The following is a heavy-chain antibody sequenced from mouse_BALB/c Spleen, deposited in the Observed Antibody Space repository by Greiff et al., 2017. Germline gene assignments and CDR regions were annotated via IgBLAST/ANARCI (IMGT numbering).Heavy chain of an antibody. Sequence: VNVVESGPGLVAPSQSLSITCTVSGFSLTGYGVNWVRQPPGKGLEWLGMIWGDGSTDYNSALKSRLSISKDNSKSQVFLKMNSLQTDDTARYYCARAYSYYAMDYWGQGTSVTVSS. J-gene: IGHJ4*01. D-gene: IGHD2-10*01. CDR1: GFSLTGYG. CDR3: ARAYSYYAMDY. CDR2: IWGDGST. V-gene: IGHV2-6-7*01.